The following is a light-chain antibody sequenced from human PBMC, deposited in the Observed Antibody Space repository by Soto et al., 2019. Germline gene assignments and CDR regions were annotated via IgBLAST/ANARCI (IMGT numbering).Light chain of an antibody. J-gene: IGKJ2*01. V-gene: IGKV1-5*01. CDR3: QQHNDYTTVT. Sequence: DIQMTQSPSTLSASVGDRVTITCRASEIIGSSLVWYQFKPGKAPQLLIFDATTWQTGVPSRFSGSGFGTEFTLTITGMQADDFGTYYCQQHNDYTTVTFGQGTNLEIK. CDR2: DAT. CDR1: EIIGSS.